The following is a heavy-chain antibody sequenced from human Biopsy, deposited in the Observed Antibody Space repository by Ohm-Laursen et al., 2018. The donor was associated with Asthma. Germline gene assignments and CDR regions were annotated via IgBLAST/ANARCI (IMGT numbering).Heavy chain of an antibody. D-gene: IGHD1-1*01. CDR1: GFSFSNFA. J-gene: IGHJ3*02. V-gene: IGHV3-30*01. CDR2: ISKDASTQ. CDR3: VRDGTDDAFDI. Sequence: SLRFSCTASGFSFSNFAIHWVRQAPGKGLEWVGVISKDASTQDYADSVKGRFTMARDNSKNTLDLQMNSLREEDTAVYYCVRDGTDDAFDIWGQGTVVSVSS.